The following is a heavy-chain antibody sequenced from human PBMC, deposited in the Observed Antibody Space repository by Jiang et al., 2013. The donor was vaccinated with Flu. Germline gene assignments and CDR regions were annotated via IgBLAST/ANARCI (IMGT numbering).Heavy chain of an antibody. J-gene: IGHJ5*02. CDR1: GYSISNAYY. D-gene: IGHD1-26*01. CDR2: ISQSGTT. CDR3: ARETRGNYYTTGRLDP. Sequence: GSGLVKPSETLSLTCTVSGYSISNAYYWGWIRQPPGKGLEWIGSISQSGTTYYNPSLKSRVTMSLDTSKNQFSLRVTSVTAADAAVYFCARETRGNYYTTGRLDPWGQGTLVTVSS. V-gene: IGHV4-38-2*02.